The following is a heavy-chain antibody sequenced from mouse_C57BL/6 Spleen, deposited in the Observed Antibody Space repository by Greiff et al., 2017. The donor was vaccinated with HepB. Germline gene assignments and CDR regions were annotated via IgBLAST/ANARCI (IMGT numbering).Heavy chain of an antibody. D-gene: IGHD1-1*01. J-gene: IGHJ4*01. CDR3: ANYYGSSPASYYAMDY. V-gene: IGHV5-16*01. CDR1: GFTFSDYY. CDR2: INYDGSST. Sequence: EVKLMESEGGLVQPGSSMKLSCTASGFTFSDYYMAWVRQVPEKGLEWVANINYDGSSTYYLDSLKSRFIISRDNAKNILYLQMSSLKSEDPATYYCANYYGSSPASYYAMDYWGQGTSVTVSS.